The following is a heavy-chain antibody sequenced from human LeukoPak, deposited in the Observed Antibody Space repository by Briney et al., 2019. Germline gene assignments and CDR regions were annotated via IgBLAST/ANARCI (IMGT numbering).Heavy chain of an antibody. J-gene: IGHJ3*02. Sequence: GGSLRLSCAASGFTFDDYAMHWVRQAPGKGLEWVSGISWNSGSIGYADSVKGRFTISRDNAKNSLYLQMNSLRAEDTAVYYYARDHCSSTSCYNDAFDIWGQGTMVTVSS. V-gene: IGHV3-9*01. D-gene: IGHD2-2*02. CDR1: GFTFDDYA. CDR2: ISWNSGSI. CDR3: ARDHCSSTSCYNDAFDI.